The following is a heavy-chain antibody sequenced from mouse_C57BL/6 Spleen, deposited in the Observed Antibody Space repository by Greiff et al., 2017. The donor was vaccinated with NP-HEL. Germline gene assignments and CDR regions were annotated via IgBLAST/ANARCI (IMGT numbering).Heavy chain of an antibody. V-gene: IGHV1-55*01. J-gene: IGHJ2*01. CDR1: GYGFTSYW. Sequence: VQLQQPGAELVKPGASVKMSCKASGYGFTSYWITWVKQRPGQGLEWIGEILPGSGSTNYNEKFKGKATFTADTSSNTAYMQLSSLTTEDSAIYYCARCTTVVATDYFDYWGQGTTLTVSS. D-gene: IGHD1-1*01. CDR2: ILPGSGST. CDR3: ARCTTVVATDYFDY.